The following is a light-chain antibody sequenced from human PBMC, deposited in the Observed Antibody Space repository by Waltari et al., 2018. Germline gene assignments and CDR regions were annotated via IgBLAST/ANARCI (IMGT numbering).Light chain of an antibody. V-gene: IGKV1-12*01. CDR2: DAS. CDR3: QQANRFPLT. J-gene: IGKJ4*01. Sequence: DIQMTQSPSSVSASVGDKVTITCRASQGINSCLAWYQHKPGKAPKLLIYDASSLPTGVPSRFSGSESGTDFTLTISSLQPEDFATYYCQQANRFPLTFGGGTKVELK. CDR1: QGINSC.